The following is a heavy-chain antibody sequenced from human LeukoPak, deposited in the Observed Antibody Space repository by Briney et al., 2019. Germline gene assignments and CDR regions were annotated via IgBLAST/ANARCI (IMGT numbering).Heavy chain of an antibody. CDR2: IYYSGST. CDR3: ASRLRGVAVAGHLQPFDY. CDR1: GGSISSYY. Sequence: SETLSLTCTVSGGSISSYYWNWIRQPPGKGLEWIGYIYYSGSTNYNPSLKSRVTISVDTSKNQFSLKLSSVTATDTAVYLCASRLRGVAVAGHLQPFDYWGQGTLVTVSS. D-gene: IGHD6-19*01. V-gene: IGHV4-59*08. J-gene: IGHJ4*02.